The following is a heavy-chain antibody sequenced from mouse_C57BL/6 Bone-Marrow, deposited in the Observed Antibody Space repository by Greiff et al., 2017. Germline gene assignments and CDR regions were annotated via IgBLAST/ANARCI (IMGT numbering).Heavy chain of an antibody. CDR1: GYTFTSYG. Sequence: VQLQQSGAELARPGASVKLSCKASGYTFTSYGISWVKQRTGQGLEWIGEIYPRSGNTYYNEKFKGKATLTADKSSSTAYMELRSLTSEDSAVDFCARRSLARVADYWGQGTTLTVSA. V-gene: IGHV1-81*01. CDR2: IYPRSGNT. J-gene: IGHJ2*01. CDR3: ARRSLARVADY. D-gene: IGHD1-1*02.